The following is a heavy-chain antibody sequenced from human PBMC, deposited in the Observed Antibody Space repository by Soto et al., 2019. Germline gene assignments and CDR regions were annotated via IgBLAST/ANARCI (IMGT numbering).Heavy chain of an antibody. D-gene: IGHD6-6*01. Sequence: EASVKVSCKASGGTFSSYAISWVRQAPGQGLEWMGGIIPIFGTANYAQKFQGRVTITADESTSTAYMELSSLRSEDTAVYYCARPRHYSSSSGYYYYGMDVWGQGTTVTVSS. CDR1: GGTFSSYA. CDR3: ARPRHYSSSSGYYYYGMDV. CDR2: IIPIFGTA. V-gene: IGHV1-69*13. J-gene: IGHJ6*02.